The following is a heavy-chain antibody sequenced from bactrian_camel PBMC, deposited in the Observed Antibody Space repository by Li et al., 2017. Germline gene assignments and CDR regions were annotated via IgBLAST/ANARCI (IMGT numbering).Heavy chain of an antibody. CDR3: AADPFSKCPGVLIYDYRD. CDR2: INSGGGST. Sequence: VQLVESGGGVAQPGGSLRLSCAASGLKFSDADIGWVRQAPGKGLEWVSEINSGGGSTYYADSVKGRFTISQDNAKKTLYLQMNSLKPEDTAMYYCAADPFSKCPGVLIYDYRDWGQGTQVTVS. V-gene: IGHV3S40*01. J-gene: IGHJ4*01. CDR1: GLKFSDAD. D-gene: IGHD2*01.